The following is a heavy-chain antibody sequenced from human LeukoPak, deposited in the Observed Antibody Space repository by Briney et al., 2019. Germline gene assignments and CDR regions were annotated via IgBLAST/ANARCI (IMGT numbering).Heavy chain of an antibody. CDR1: GFTFSNYG. CDR2: ISYDGSNK. D-gene: IGHD5-12*01. J-gene: IGHJ6*02. CDR3: AKEARTYSGYDYPYYYYYYGLDV. Sequence: GGSLRLSCAASGFTFSNYGMHWVRQAPGKGLEWVAVISYDGSNKYYADSVKGRFTISRDNTKNTLYLQMNSLRAEDTAVYYCAKEARTYSGYDYPYYYYYYGLDVWGQGTTVTVSS. V-gene: IGHV3-30*18.